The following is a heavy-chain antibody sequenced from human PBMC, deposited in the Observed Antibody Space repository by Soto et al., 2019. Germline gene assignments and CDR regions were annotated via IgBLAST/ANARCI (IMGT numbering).Heavy chain of an antibody. Sequence: QVQLVQSGAEVKKPGSSVKISCKASGGTFSHSAISWVRQAPGQGLEWMGGIIPIFGTPVNAQKFQGRVTISADESTSTAFMELSSLKFEDTAIYFCASGGGYNLGIDSWGQGTLVTVSS. CDR3: ASGGGYNLGIDS. CDR1: GGTFSHSA. D-gene: IGHD1-1*01. V-gene: IGHV1-69*01. J-gene: IGHJ4*02. CDR2: IIPIFGTP.